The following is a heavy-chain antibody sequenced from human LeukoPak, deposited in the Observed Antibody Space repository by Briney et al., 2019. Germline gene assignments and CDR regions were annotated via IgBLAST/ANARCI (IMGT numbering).Heavy chain of an antibody. Sequence: GGSLRLSCAASGFTFSSYGMHWVRQAPGKGLEWVAFIRYDGSNKYYADSVKGRFTISRDNSKNTLYLQMNSLRAEDTAVYYCAKGGSEGYSGPGAFDIWGQGTMVTVSS. J-gene: IGHJ3*02. CDR3: AKGGSEGYSGPGAFDI. CDR2: IRYDGSNK. D-gene: IGHD1-26*01. V-gene: IGHV3-30*02. CDR1: GFTFSSYG.